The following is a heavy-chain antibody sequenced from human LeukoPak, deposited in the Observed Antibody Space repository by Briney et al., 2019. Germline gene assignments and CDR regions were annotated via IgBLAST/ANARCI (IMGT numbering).Heavy chain of an antibody. CDR3: AKEGGYCSSGTCYPWWFDP. CDR2: INSNSGGT. CDR1: GYTFTGYY. J-gene: IGHJ5*02. D-gene: IGHD2-15*01. V-gene: IGHV1-2*02. Sequence: ASVKVSCKASGYTFTGYYVHWVRQAPGQGIEWMGWINSNSGGTNYAQKFQGRVTMTRDTSISTAYMELSRLRSDDMAVYYCAKEGGYCSSGTCYPWWFDPWGQGTLVTVSS.